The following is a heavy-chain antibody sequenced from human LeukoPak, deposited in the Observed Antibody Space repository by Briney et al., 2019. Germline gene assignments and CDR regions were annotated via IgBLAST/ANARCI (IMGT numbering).Heavy chain of an antibody. CDR2: IRSKANSYAT. J-gene: IGHJ4*02. Sequence: GGSLRLSCAASGFTFSGSAMHWVRQASGKGLEWVGRIRSKANSYATAYAASVKGRCTISRDDSKNTAYLQMNSLKTEDTAVYYCTRHGPEDYYDSSGYPNDYWGQGTLVTVSS. CDR1: GFTFSGSA. V-gene: IGHV3-73*01. D-gene: IGHD3-22*01. CDR3: TRHGPEDYYDSSGYPNDY.